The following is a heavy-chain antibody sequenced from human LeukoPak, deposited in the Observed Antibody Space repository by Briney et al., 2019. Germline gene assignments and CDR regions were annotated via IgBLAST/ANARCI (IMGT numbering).Heavy chain of an antibody. J-gene: IGHJ5*02. D-gene: IGHD6-13*01. CDR1: GGTFSSYA. CDR3: ARVGGSSSWYDWFDP. V-gene: IGHV1-69*04. CDR2: IIPILGIA. Sequence: ASVKVSCKASGGTFSSYAISWVRQAPGQGLEWMGRIIPILGIANYAQKFQGRVTITADKSTSTAYMELSSLRSEDTAVYYCARVGGSSSWYDWFDPWGQGTLVTVSS.